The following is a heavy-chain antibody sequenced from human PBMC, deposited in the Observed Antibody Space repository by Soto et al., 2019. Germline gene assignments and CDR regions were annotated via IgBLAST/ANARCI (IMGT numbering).Heavy chain of an antibody. CDR2: IIPIFGTA. CDR3: ATDTKGYGGKPFTDY. V-gene: IGHV1-69*01. J-gene: IGHJ4*02. D-gene: IGHD4-17*01. CDR1: GGTFSSYA. Sequence: QVQLVQSGAEVKKPGSSVKVSCKASGGTFSSYAISWVRQAPGQGLEWMGGIIPIFGTANYAQKFQGRVTITAEESTSTAYMELSSLRSEDTAVYYCATDTKGYGGKPFTDYWGQGTLVTVSS.